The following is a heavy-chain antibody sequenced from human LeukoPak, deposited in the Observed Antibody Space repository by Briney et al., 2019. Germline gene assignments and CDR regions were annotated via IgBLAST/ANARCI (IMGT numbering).Heavy chain of an antibody. CDR1: GFTFSDYY. CDR2: IDSGGGT. D-gene: IGHD5-18*01. J-gene: IGHJ4*02. V-gene: IGHV3-53*01. Sequence: PGGSLRLSCAASGFTFSDYYMSWVRQAPGKGLEWVSLIDSGGGTYYADSVKGRFTISRDNSKNTVYLQMNSLRADDTAVYYCARAAASSSGPLDYWGQGTLVTVSS. CDR3: ARAAASSSGPLDY.